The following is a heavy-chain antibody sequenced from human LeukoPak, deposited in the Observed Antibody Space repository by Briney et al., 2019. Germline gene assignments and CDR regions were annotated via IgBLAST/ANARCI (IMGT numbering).Heavy chain of an antibody. CDR3: AREPHPIVGGGV. CDR2: LYSGVST. D-gene: IGHD1-26*01. Sequence: SETLSLTCTVSGGSISSGSYYWSWIRQPAGKGLEWIGYLYSGVSTIYNPSLKSRVSISVDMSKNHFSLQLTTVTAADTAVYYCAREPHPIVGGGVWGKGTTVTISS. V-gene: IGHV4-61*10. J-gene: IGHJ6*04. CDR1: GGSISSGSYY.